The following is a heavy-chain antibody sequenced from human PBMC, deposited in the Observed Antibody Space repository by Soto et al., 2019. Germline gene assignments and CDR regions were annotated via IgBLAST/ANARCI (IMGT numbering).Heavy chain of an antibody. V-gene: IGHV3-23*01. Sequence: GGSLRLSCAASGFTFSSYAMSWVRQAPGKGLEWVSAISGSGGSTYYADSVKGRFTISRDNSKNTLYLQMNSLRAEDTAVYYCAKCTRPYSSGCHHFDYWGQGTLVTVSS. CDR1: GFTFSSYA. CDR3: AKCTRPYSSGCHHFDY. J-gene: IGHJ4*02. CDR2: ISGSGGST. D-gene: IGHD6-19*01.